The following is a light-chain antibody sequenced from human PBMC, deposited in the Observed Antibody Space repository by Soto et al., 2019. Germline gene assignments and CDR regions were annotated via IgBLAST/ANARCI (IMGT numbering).Light chain of an antibody. J-gene: IGLJ1*01. V-gene: IGLV2-14*01. Sequence: QSALTQPASVSGSPGQSITISCTGTSSEVGGYNYVSWYQQHPGKAPKLMIYEVSNRPSGVSNRFSGSKSGNTASLTISGLQAEDEADYYCSSYTSSSTLYVFGTGTKLTFL. CDR1: SSEVGGYNY. CDR2: EVS. CDR3: SSYTSSSTLYV.